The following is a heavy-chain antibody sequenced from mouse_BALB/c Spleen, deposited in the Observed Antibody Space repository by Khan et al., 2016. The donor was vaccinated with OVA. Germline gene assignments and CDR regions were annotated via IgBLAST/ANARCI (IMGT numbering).Heavy chain of an antibody. CDR2: INPNTGGT. J-gene: IGHJ3*01. D-gene: IGHD2-2*01. Sequence: QVQLQQSGAELVTPGASVRLSCKASGYTFTSYYLYWVKQRPGQGLEWIGDINPNTGGTNFNEKFKNKATLTVDKSSSTAYIQIKSLTSVDSAVYYCSRSGYGSFAYWGQGTLVTVSA. V-gene: IGHV1S81*02. CDR1: GYTFTSYY. CDR3: SRSGYGSFAY.